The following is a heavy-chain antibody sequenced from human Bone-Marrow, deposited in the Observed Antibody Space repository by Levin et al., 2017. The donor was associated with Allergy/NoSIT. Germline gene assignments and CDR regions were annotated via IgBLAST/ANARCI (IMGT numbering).Heavy chain of an antibody. J-gene: IGHJ6*03. CDR2: ISYSGNI. D-gene: IGHD2-15*01. CDR3: ARALSSTPLYPYNLDV. CDR1: GVSVSSDGHF. V-gene: IGHV4-61*08. Sequence: SETLSLTCTVSGVSVSSDGHFWSWIRQPPGKGLEWIGHISYSGNINYNSSLKSRVTISVDTSKNQVSLKLCSVTAADTAAYYCARALSSTPLYPYNLDVWGKGTTVSVSS.